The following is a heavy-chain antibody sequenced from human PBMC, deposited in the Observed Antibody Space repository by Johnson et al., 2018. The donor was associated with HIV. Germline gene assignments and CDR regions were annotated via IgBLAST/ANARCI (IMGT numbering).Heavy chain of an antibody. Sequence: VQLVESGGGLVQPGRSLRLSCVASGVSVSDNYMSWVRQPPGKGLEWVSVIYDGGSTYYADSVKGRFTISRDNSKNSLYLQMNSLRAEDTALYYCARLRGYSGYDSFDIWGQGTMVTVSS. J-gene: IGHJ3*02. D-gene: IGHD5-12*01. CDR3: ARLRGYSGYDSFDI. V-gene: IGHV3-66*04. CDR2: IYDGGST. CDR1: GVSVSDNY.